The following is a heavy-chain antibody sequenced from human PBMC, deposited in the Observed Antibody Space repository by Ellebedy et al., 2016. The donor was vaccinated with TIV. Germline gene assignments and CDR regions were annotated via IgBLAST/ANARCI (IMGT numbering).Heavy chain of an antibody. J-gene: IGHJ4*02. D-gene: IGHD1-1*01. V-gene: IGHV3-23*01. CDR3: AKDTNGANSPVDY. CDR2: ISGNGAWK. CDR1: GFTFSCFA. Sequence: GGSLRLXXAASGFTFSCFAMNWFRQAPGMVLEWVSAISGNGAWKYYANSVKGRFTISRDSSQNTVYLQMNSLRAEDTAVYYCAKDTNGANSPVDYWGQGTLVTVSS.